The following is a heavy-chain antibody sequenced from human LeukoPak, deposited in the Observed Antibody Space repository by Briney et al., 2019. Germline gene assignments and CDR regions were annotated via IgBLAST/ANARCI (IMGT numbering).Heavy chain of an antibody. CDR1: RFTFSSYA. CDR2: ISYDGSNK. CDR3: ARDIAVRIVGATRGPFDY. Sequence: GGSLRLSCAASRFTFSSYAMHWVRQAPGKGLEWVAVISYDGSNKYYADSVKGRFTISRDNSKNTLYLQMNSLRAEDTAVYYCARDIAVRIVGATRGPFDYWGQGTLVTVSS. J-gene: IGHJ4*02. D-gene: IGHD1-26*01. V-gene: IGHV3-30-3*01.